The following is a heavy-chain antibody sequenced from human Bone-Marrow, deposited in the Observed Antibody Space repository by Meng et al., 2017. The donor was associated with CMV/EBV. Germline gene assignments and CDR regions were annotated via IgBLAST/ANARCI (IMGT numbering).Heavy chain of an antibody. J-gene: IGHJ4*02. CDR1: GGSFSSYT. CDR2: IIPILGIA. Sequence: SVKVSCKASGGSFSSYTINWVRQAPGQGLEWMGGIIPILGIAKYAQKFHGRVTITADKSTTTGYMEVRSLRSEDTAVYYCARGKITGASDYWGQGTLVTVSS. CDR3: ARGKITGASDY. D-gene: IGHD7-27*01. V-gene: IGHV1-69*10.